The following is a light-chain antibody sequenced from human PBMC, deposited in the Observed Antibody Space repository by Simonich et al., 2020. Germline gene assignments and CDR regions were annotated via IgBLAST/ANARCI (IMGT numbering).Light chain of an antibody. CDR2: WAS. CDR1: QSVLYSSNNKNY. Sequence: DIVMTQSPDSLAVSLGERATINCKSSQSVLYSSNNKNYLAWYQQKPVQPPKLLIDWASTLESGVPDRFSGSGSGTDFTLTISSLQAEDVAVYYCQQYYSTITFGQGTRLEMK. J-gene: IGKJ5*01. CDR3: QQYYSTIT. V-gene: IGKV4-1*01.